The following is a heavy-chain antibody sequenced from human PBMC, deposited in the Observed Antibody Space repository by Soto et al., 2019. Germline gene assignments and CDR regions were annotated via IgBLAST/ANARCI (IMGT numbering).Heavy chain of an antibody. D-gene: IGHD3-3*01. CDR2: IIPIFGTA. V-gene: IGHV1-69*06. CDR3: ASCKATYYDFWSGYYTPYYYGMDV. Sequence: GASVKVSCKASGGTFSSYAISWVRQAPGQGLEWMGGIIPIFGTANYAQKFQGRVTITADKSTSTAYMELSSLRSEDTAVYYCASCKATYYDFWSGYYTPYYYGMDVWGQGTTVTVSS. J-gene: IGHJ6*02. CDR1: GGTFSSYA.